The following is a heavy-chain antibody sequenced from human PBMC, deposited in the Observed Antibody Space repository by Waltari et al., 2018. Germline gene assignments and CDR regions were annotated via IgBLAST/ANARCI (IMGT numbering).Heavy chain of an antibody. J-gene: IGHJ3*02. CDR1: GFTFDDYA. CDR2: IYPGDSDT. V-gene: IGHV5-51*01. D-gene: IGHD3-22*01. CDR3: AMPYYDSPRDAFDI. Sequence: EVQLVESGGGLVQPGRSLRLSCAASGFTFDDYAMHWVRQAPGKGLEWMGIIYPGDSDTRYSPSFQGQVTISAYKSISTAYLQWSSLKASDTAMYYCAMPYYDSPRDAFDIWGQGTMVTVSS.